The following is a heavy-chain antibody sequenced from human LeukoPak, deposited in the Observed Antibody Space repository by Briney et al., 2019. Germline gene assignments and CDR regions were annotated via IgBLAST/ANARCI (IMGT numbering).Heavy chain of an antibody. D-gene: IGHD2-21*01. V-gene: IGHV3-23*01. CDR2: ISGSGART. J-gene: IGHJ5*02. CDR1: GFTFSSYA. CDR3: AKDRGEHWFDP. Sequence: GGSLRLSCAASGFTFSSYAMSWVRQAPGKGLEWVSAISGSGARTYYADSVKGRFTISRDNSKNTLYLQMNSLRAEDTAVYYCAKDRGEHWFDPWGQGTLVTVSS.